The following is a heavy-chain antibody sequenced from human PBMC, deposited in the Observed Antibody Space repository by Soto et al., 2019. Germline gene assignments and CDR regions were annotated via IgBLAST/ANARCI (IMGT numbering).Heavy chain of an antibody. Sequence: SVKVSCKASGGTFSSYAISWVRQAPGQGLEWMGGIIPIFGTANYAQKFQGRVTITADKSTSTAYMELSSLRSEDTAVYYCARGHIVVVPAAQTNYYYGMDVWGQGTTVTVSS. CDR3: ARGHIVVVPAAQTNYYYGMDV. D-gene: IGHD2-2*01. CDR2: IIPIFGTA. CDR1: GGTFSSYA. J-gene: IGHJ6*02. V-gene: IGHV1-69*06.